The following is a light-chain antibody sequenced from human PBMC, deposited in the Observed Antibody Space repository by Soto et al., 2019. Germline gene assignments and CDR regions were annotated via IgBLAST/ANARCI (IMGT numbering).Light chain of an antibody. V-gene: IGKV1-5*03. J-gene: IGKJ1*01. Sequence: DIQMTQSPSTLSASVGERVTITCRASQSISSWLAWYQQKPGKAPKLLIYKASSLESGVPSRFSGSGSGTEFTLTISSLQPDDFATYYCQQYNSYLWTFGQGTKV. CDR1: QSISSW. CDR2: KAS. CDR3: QQYNSYLWT.